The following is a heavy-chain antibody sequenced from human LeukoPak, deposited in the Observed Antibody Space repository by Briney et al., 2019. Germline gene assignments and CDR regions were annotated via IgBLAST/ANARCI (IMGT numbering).Heavy chain of an antibody. CDR3: ARPGLAYCGGDCYSSDGYYFDY. CDR2: INHSGST. D-gene: IGHD2-21*01. CDR1: GEYFSTYY. Sequence: SETLSLTCAVYGEYFSTYYYSWIRQPPGKGLEWIGEINHSGSTNYNPSLKSRLTISVDMSKKQFFLRLSSVTAADTAMYYCARPGLAYCGGDCYSSDGYYFDYWGQGTLVTVSS. V-gene: IGHV4-34*01. J-gene: IGHJ4*02.